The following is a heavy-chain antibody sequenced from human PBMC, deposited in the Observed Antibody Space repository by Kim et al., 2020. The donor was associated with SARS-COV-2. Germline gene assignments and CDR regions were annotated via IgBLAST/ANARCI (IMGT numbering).Heavy chain of an antibody. J-gene: IGHJ4*02. V-gene: IGHV4-59*08. D-gene: IGHD2-2*01. Sequence: SETLSLTCTVSGGSISSYYWSWIPQPPGKGLEWIGYIYYSGSTNYNPSLKSRVTISVDTSKNQFSLKLSSVTAADTAVYYCARRSGGSSEQRGSVGFDYWGQGTLVTVSS. CDR1: GGSISSYY. CDR2: IYYSGST. CDR3: ARRSGGSSEQRGSVGFDY.